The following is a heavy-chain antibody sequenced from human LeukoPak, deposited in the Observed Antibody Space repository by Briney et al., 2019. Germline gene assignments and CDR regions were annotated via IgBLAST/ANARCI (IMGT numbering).Heavy chain of an antibody. D-gene: IGHD2-21*02. CDR3: AKDLPTKCRGDCPSDY. Sequence: GGSLRLSCAVSGFTFRSYAMNWVRQAPGKGLEWVSNISDNGGRTYYAESVKGRFAISRDNSKNTLYLQMNTLRVEDTALYYCAKDLPTKCRGDCPSDYWGQGTLVTVSS. CDR1: GFTFRSYA. CDR2: ISDNGGRT. V-gene: IGHV3-23*01. J-gene: IGHJ4*02.